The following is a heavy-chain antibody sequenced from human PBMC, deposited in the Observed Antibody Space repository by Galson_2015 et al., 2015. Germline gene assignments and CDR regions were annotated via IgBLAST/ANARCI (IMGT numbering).Heavy chain of an antibody. CDR1: GYTFTNFP. J-gene: IGHJ4*02. V-gene: IGHV1-3*04. Sequence: SVKVSCKASGYTFTNFPIHWVRQAPGQRLEWTGWINTDNGDTKYSQKFQGRVVITRDTSASTAYMELSSLRSEDTTMYYCARTNTFDYWGQGTLVTVSS. CDR3: ARTNTFDY. CDR2: INTDNGDT.